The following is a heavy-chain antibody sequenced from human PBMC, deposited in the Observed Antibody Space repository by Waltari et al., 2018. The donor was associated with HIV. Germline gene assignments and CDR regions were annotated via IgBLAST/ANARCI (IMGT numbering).Heavy chain of an antibody. CDR1: GCTFAAFH. CDR3: ARGESATWANLDF. V-gene: IGHV1-2*04. J-gene: IGHJ4*01. D-gene: IGHD1-26*01. CDR2: VNPANGAT. Sequence: QVQLVQSAAELKSPGASVQIACRTSGCTFAAFHIHWVRQAPGEGLQGVGWVNPANGATNYAQELQDWVSVTTDRSITTVYLTLKRLRSDDTAVYYCARGESATWANLDFWGQGTVVSVSS.